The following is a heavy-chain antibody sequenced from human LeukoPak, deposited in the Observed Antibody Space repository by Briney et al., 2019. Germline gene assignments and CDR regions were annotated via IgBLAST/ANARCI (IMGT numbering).Heavy chain of an antibody. CDR2: IYPGDSDT. CDR1: GYRFSTYW. CDR3: VRHGLGSSWFGFDY. V-gene: IGHV5-51*01. D-gene: IGHD6-13*01. Sequence: GESLKISCKGSGYRFSTYWIAWVRQMPGKGLEWMVIIYPGDSDTRYSPSFQGQVTISADKSISTAYLQWSSLKASDSAMYYCVRHGLGSSWFGFDYWGQGTLVTVSS. J-gene: IGHJ4*02.